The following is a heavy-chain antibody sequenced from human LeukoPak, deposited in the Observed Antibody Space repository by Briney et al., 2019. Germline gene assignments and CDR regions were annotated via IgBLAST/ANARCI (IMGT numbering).Heavy chain of an antibody. CDR1: GFTFSSYG. Sequence: PGGSLRLSCAASGFTFSSYGMHWVRQAPGKGREWVAVIWYDGSNKYYADSVKGRFTISRDNSKNTLYLQMNSLRAEDTAVYYCARGMGIMAVAGRRWFDPWGQGTLVTVSS. J-gene: IGHJ5*02. D-gene: IGHD6-19*01. V-gene: IGHV3-33*01. CDR2: IWYDGSNK. CDR3: ARGMGIMAVAGRRWFDP.